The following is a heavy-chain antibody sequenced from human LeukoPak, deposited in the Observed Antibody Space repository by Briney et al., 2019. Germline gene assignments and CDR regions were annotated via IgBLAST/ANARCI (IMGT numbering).Heavy chain of an antibody. CDR1: GYSISSGYY. D-gene: IGHD6-6*01. CDR3: ARGAYSSSSHYYHYYMDV. J-gene: IGHJ6*03. V-gene: IGHV4-38-2*01. Sequence: PSETLSLTCAVSGYSISSGYYWGWIRQPPGKGLEWIGSIYHSGSTYYNPSLKSRVTISVDTSKNQFSLKLSSVTAADTAVYYCARGAYSSSSHYYHYYMDVWGKGTTVTVSS. CDR2: IYHSGST.